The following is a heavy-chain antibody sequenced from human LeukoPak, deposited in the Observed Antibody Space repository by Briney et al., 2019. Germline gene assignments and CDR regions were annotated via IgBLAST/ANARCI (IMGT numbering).Heavy chain of an antibody. Sequence: SETLSLTCAVYGGSFSGYYWSWIRQPPGKGLEWIGEINHSGSTNHNPSLKSRVTISVDTSKNQFSLKLSSVTAADTAVYYCAREGTMVRGVMLYYYYYGMDVWGQGTTVTVSS. CDR3: AREGTMVRGVMLYYYYYGMDV. CDR1: GGSFSGYY. J-gene: IGHJ6*02. D-gene: IGHD3-10*01. V-gene: IGHV4-34*01. CDR2: INHSGST.